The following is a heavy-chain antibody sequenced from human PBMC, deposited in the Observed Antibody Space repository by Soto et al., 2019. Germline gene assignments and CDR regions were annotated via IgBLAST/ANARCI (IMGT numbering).Heavy chain of an antibody. CDR2: IHYSGST. CDR3: ARVRGSGSYAAYYFDS. V-gene: IGHV4-31*03. CDR1: GGSISNGGYY. Sequence: SETLSLTCTVSGGSISNGGYYWNLVRQHPGKGLEWIGYIHYSGSTWYNPSLESRVTISVETSKDQFSLKLRSVTAADTAVYYCARVRGSGSYAAYYFDSWGQGTLVTVSS. D-gene: IGHD3-10*01. J-gene: IGHJ4*01.